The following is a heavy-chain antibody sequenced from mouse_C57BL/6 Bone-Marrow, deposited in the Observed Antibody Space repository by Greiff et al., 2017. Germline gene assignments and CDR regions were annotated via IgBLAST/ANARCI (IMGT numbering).Heavy chain of an antibody. CDR2: ISYDGSN. CDR3: ARDDSSPPFDY. V-gene: IGHV3-6*01. Sequence: EVKLQQSGPGLVKPSQSLSLTCSVTGYSITSGYYWNWIRQFPGNKLEWMGYISYDGSNNYNPSLKNRISITRDTSKNQFFLKLNSVTTEDTATYYCARDDSSPPFDYWGQGTTLTVSS. CDR1: GYSITSGYY. D-gene: IGHD1-1*01. J-gene: IGHJ2*01.